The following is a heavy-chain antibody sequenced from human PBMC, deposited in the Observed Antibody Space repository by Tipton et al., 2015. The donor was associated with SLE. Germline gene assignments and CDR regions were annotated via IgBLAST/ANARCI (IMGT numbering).Heavy chain of an antibody. V-gene: IGHV3-53*01. CDR3: AREGIYGDSARSYFDY. CDR2: IYSGGST. CDR1: GGSISSGFYNS. D-gene: IGHD4-17*01. Sequence: GSLRLSCTVSGGSISSGFYNSWNWVRQAPGKGLEWVSVIYSGGSTYYADSVKGRFTISRDNSKNTLYLQMNSLRAEDTAVYYCAREGIYGDSARSYFDYWGQGTLVTVSS. J-gene: IGHJ4*02.